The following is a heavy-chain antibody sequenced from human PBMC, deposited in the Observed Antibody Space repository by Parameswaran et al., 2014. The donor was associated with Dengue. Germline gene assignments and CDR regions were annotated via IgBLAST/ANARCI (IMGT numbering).Heavy chain of an antibody. CDR3: AKLGVVPAAIWYYYYYGMDV. Sequence: ESLKISCAASGFTFSSYAMSWVRQAPGKGLEWVSAISGSGGSTYYADSVKGRFTISRDNSKNTLYLQMNSLRAEDTAVYYCAKLGVVPAAIWYYYYYGMDVWGQGTTVTVSS. D-gene: IGHD2-2*01. V-gene: IGHV3-23*01. CDR1: GFTFSSYA. J-gene: IGHJ6*02. CDR2: ISGSGGST.